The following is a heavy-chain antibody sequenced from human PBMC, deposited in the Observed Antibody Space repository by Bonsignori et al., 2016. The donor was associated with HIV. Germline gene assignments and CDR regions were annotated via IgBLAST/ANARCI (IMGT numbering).Heavy chain of an antibody. J-gene: IGHJ4*02. Sequence: EVQLVESGGGLVKPGGTLRLSCAASGFTFNNAWMTWVRQVPGEGLEWVGRVKSKTDDETTDYAAPVKGRFTISRDDSKNTLYLQMNGLKTEDTAVYYCTTEIDESYCGGDCYRFWGQGTLVTVSS. CDR2: VKSKTDDETT. CDR1: GFTFNNAW. D-gene: IGHD2-21*02. CDR3: TTEIDESYCGGDCYRF. V-gene: IGHV3-15*01.